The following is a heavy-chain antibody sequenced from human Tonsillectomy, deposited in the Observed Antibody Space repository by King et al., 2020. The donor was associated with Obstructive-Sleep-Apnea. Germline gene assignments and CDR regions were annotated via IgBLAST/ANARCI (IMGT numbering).Heavy chain of an antibody. CDR3: ARDLNSSCREY. Sequence: VQLVESGGEVKRPGASVKVSCKASGYTFTNYGISWMRQAPGQGLEWVGWISGYNGKTNYAQKFQDRVTMTTDSSTTTVTMELRSLPSDDTAVYYCARDLNSSCREYGGQGTLVTVSS. D-gene: IGHD6-13*01. CDR1: GYTFTNYG. CDR2: ISGYNGKT. V-gene: IGHV1-18*01. J-gene: IGHJ4*02.